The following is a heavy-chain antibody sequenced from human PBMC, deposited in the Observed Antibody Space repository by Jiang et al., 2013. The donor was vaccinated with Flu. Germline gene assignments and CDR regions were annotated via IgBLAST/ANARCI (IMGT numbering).Heavy chain of an antibody. CDR1: GYSFTNSG. D-gene: IGHD3-22*01. CDR3: ARALASSGYIPFDY. CDR2: INPDGGST. J-gene: IGHJ4*02. Sequence: KKPGASVKVSCKTSGYSFTNSGISWVRQAPGQGPEWMGLINPDGGSTTYAQKFQGRVTMTRDTSTSTVYKELSSLRSEDTAVYYCARALASSGYIPFDYWGQGTLVTVSS. V-gene: IGHV1-46*01.